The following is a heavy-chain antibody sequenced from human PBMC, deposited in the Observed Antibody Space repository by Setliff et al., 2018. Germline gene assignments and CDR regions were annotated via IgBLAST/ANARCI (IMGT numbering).Heavy chain of an antibody. V-gene: IGHV1-69*05. CDR3: AREGVDSRSSTDYRYYMDV. CDR2: TIPMFGST. J-gene: IGHJ6*03. Sequence: SVKVSCKASGGTFSSYGISWVRQAPGQGLEWMGGTIPMFGSTNYAQKFQDRVTIITDESTSTAYMELSSLRIEDTAVYYCAREGVDSRSSTDYRYYMDVWGKGTTVTVSS. D-gene: IGHD3-22*01. CDR1: GGTFSSYG.